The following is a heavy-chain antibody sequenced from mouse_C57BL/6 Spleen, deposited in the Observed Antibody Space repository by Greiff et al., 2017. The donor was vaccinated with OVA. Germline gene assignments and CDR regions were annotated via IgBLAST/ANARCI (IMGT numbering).Heavy chain of an antibody. J-gene: IGHJ3*01. V-gene: IGHV14-4*01. CDR3: TTYRLPPFAY. Sequence: VQLQPSGAELVRPGASVKLSCTASGFNIKDDYMHWVKQRPEQGLEWIGWIDPENGDTEYASKFQGKATITADTSSNTAYLQLSSLTSEDTAVYYCTTYRLPPFAYWGQGTLVTVSA. D-gene: IGHD2-4*01. CDR1: GFNIKDDY. CDR2: IDPENGDT.